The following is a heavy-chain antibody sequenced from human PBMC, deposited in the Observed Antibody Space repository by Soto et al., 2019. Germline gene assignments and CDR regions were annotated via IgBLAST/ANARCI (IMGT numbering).Heavy chain of an antibody. V-gene: IGHV1-18*01. CDR2: ISAYNGNT. CDR3: AKLIYRSSWYYFDY. D-gene: IGHD6-13*01. J-gene: IGHJ4*02. Sequence: ASVKVSRKASGYTFTSYGISWVRQAPGQGLEWMGWISAYNGNTNYAQKLQGRVTMTTDTSTSTAYMELRSLRSDDTAVYYCAKLIYRSSWYYFDYWGQGTLVTVSS. CDR1: GYTFTSYG.